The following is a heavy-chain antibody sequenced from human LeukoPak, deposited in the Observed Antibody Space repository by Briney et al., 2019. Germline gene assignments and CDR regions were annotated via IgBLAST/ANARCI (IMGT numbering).Heavy chain of an antibody. V-gene: IGHV4-59*01. CDR3: ARSFLGDWYFDL. CDR1: GGSISSYY. J-gene: IGHJ2*01. D-gene: IGHD1-26*01. Sequence: SETLSLTCTVSGGSISSYYWSWIRQPPGMGLEWIGYIYYSGSTNYNPSLKNRVTISVDTSKDQFSLRLTSVTAADTAMYYCARSFLGDWYFDLWGRGTLVSVSS. CDR2: IYYSGST.